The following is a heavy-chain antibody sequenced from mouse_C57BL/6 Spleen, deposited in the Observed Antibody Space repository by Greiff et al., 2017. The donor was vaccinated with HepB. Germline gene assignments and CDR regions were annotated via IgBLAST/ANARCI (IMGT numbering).Heavy chain of an antibody. J-gene: IGHJ3*01. D-gene: IGHD4-1*01. Sequence: QVQLQQSGPELVKPGASVKISCKASGYAFSSSWMNWVKQRPGKGLEWIGRSYPGDGDTNYNGKFKGKATLTADKSSSTAYMQRSSLTSEDSAVYFCARDWDVAYWGQGTLVTVSA. CDR1: GYAFSSSW. CDR2: SYPGDGDT. V-gene: IGHV1-82*01. CDR3: ARDWDVAY.